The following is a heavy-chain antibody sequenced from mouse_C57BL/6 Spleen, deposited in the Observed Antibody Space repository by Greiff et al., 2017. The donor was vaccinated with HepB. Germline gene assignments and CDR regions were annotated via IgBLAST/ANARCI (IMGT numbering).Heavy chain of an antibody. Sequence: LQESGAELVKPGASVKLSCKASGYTFTSYWMHWVKQRPGQGLEWIGMIHPNSGSTNYNEKFKSKATLTVDKSSSTAYMQLSSLTSEDSAVYYCARPYYGYFDYWGQGTTLTVSS. CDR3: ARPYYGYFDY. CDR2: IHPNSGST. V-gene: IGHV1-64*01. J-gene: IGHJ2*01. D-gene: IGHD2-10*01. CDR1: GYTFTSYW.